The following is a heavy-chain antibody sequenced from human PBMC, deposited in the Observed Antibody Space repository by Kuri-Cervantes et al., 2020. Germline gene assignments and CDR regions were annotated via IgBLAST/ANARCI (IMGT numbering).Heavy chain of an antibody. CDR1: GFTFSSYA. V-gene: IGHV3-30*04. CDR2: ISYDGSNK. CDR3: ATSGSSSSPTWGYYYYGMDV. D-gene: IGHD6-6*01. J-gene: IGHJ6*02. Sequence: GESLKISCAASGFTFSSYAMHWVRQAPGKGLEWVAVISYDGSNKYYADSVKGRFTISRDNSKNTLYLQMNSLRAEDTAVYYCATSGSSSSPTWGYYYYGMDVWGQGTTVTVSS.